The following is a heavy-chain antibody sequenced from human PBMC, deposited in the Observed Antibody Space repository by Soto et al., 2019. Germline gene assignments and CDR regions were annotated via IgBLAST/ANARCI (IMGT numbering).Heavy chain of an antibody. Sequence: EVQLVESGGGLVKPGGSLRLSCAASGFTFSSYSMNWVRQAPGKGLEWVSSISSSSSYIYYADSVKGRFTISRDNAKNSLYLKMNSLRAEDTAVYYCARDFGSWDTAMVDYYYYGMDVWGQGTTVTVSS. CDR1: GFTFSSYS. V-gene: IGHV3-21*01. J-gene: IGHJ6*02. D-gene: IGHD5-18*01. CDR2: ISSSSSYI. CDR3: ARDFGSWDTAMVDYYYYGMDV.